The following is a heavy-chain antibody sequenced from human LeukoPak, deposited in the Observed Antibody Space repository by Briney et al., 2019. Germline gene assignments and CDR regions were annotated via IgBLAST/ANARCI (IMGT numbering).Heavy chain of an antibody. CDR2: IIPIFGTA. J-gene: IGHJ3*02. V-gene: IGHV1-69*13. Sequence: ASVKVSCKASGGSFSSYAISWVRQAPGQGLEWMGGIIPIFGTANYAQKFQGRVTITADESTSTAYMELSSLRSEDTAVCYCARGPSWYEDAFDICGQGTMVTVSS. D-gene: IGHD6-13*01. CDR1: GGSFSSYA. CDR3: ARGPSWYEDAFDI.